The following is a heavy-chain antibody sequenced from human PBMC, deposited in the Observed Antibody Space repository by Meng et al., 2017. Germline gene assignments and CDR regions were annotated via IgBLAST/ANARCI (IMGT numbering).Heavy chain of an antibody. V-gene: IGHV4-39*07. CDR2: IYYSGST. D-gene: IGHD4-17*01. Sequence: PRLQDPGPVLVKPSESLSLTCTVSGCSISSSSYYWGLIRQPPGKGLEWIGSIYYSGSTYYNPSLKSRVTISVDTSKNQFSLKLSSVTAADTAVYYCARVMMTTVPYAIYWGQGTLVTVSS. CDR1: GCSISSSSYY. CDR3: ARVMMTTVPYAIY. J-gene: IGHJ4*02.